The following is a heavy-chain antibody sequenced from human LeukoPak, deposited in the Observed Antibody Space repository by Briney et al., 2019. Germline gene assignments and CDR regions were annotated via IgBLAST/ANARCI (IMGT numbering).Heavy chain of an antibody. CDR3: AREGDSWFDP. CDR1: GFTFSSYA. V-gene: IGHV3-23*01. CDR2: VSTTGGST. Sequence: PGGSLRLSCAASGFTFSSYAMSWVRQAPGKGLEWVSTVSTTGGSTYYADSVKGRFTISRDNAKNSLYLQMNSLRAGDTAVYYCAREGDSWFDPWGQGTLVTVSS. J-gene: IGHJ5*02. D-gene: IGHD3-16*01.